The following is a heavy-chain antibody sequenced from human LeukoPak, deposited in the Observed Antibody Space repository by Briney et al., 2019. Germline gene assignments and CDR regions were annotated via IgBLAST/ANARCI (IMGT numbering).Heavy chain of an antibody. CDR2: ISGSGGST. J-gene: IGHJ4*02. D-gene: IGHD5-12*01. V-gene: IGHV3-23*01. CDR1: GFTFSSYA. Sequence: PGGSLRLSCAASGFTFSSYAMSWVRQAPGKGLEWVSAISGSGGSTYYAVSVKGRFTISRDNSKNTLYLQMNSLRAEDTAVYYCARGYSAYDPIDSWGQGTLVTVSS. CDR3: ARGYSAYDPIDS.